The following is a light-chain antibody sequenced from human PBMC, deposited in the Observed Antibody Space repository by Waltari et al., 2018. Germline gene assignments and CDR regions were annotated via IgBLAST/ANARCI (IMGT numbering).Light chain of an antibody. CDR2: EVS. Sequence: QSALTQPPSASGSPGQSVTISCTGTSSDIGTYQYVSWYQQHPGKAPKIIIYEVSKWPSGVPDRFSGSKSGNTASLTVSGLQAEDEADYYCSSYAGTNNVIFGGGTKLTVL. J-gene: IGLJ2*01. V-gene: IGLV2-8*01. CDR1: SSDIGTYQY. CDR3: SSYAGTNNVI.